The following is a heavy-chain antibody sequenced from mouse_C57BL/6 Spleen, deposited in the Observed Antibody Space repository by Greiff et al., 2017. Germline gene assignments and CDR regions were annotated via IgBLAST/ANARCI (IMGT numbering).Heavy chain of an antibody. V-gene: IGHV3-8*01. CDR1: GYSITSDY. CDR3: ARSPYYYGSLYYFDY. Sequence: EVMLVESGPGLAKPSQTLSLTCSVTGYSITSDYWNWIRKFPGNKLEYMGYISYSGSTYYNPSLKSRISITRDTSKNQYYLQLNSVTTEDTATYYCARSPYYYGSLYYFDYWGQGTTLTVSS. D-gene: IGHD1-1*01. J-gene: IGHJ2*01. CDR2: ISYSGST.